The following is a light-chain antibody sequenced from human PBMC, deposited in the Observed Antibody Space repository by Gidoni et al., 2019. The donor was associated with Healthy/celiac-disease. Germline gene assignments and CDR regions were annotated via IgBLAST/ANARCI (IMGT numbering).Light chain of an antibody. V-gene: IGLV3-9*01. J-gene: IGLJ2*01. CDR3: QVWDSSKV. CDR1: NIGSKN. Sequence: SYELTQPLSVSVALGQTARITWGGNNIGSKNVHWYQQKPGQAPVLVIYRDSNRPSGIPERFSGSNSGNTATLTISRAQAGDEADYYCQVWDSSKVFGGGTKLTVL. CDR2: RDS.